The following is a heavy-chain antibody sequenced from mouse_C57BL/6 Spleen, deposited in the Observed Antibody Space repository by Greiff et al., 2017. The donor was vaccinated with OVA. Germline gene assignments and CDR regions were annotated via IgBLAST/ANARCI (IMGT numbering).Heavy chain of an antibody. CDR1: GYSITSGYY. D-gene: IGHD2-4*01. J-gene: IGHJ3*01. CDR2: ISYDGSN. Sequence: EVKVEESGPGLVKPSQSLSLTCSVTGYSITSGYYWNWIRQFPGNKLEWMGYISYDGSNNYNPSLKNRISITRDTSKNQFFLKLNSVTTEDTATYYCAREDYDYPFAYWGQGTLVTVSA. CDR3: AREDYDYPFAY. V-gene: IGHV3-6*01.